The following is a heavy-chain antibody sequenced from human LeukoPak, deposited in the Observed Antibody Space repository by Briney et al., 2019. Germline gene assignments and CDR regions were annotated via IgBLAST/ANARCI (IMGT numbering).Heavy chain of an antibody. CDR3: ANALEATMARGVIRYDY. Sequence: PGGSLRLSCAASGFTVSSNEMSWVRQAPGKGLEWVSSISGGSTYYADSRKGRFTISRDNSKNTLHLQMNSLRAEDTAVYYCANALEATMARGVIRYDYWGQGTLVTVSS. V-gene: IGHV3-38-3*01. D-gene: IGHD3-10*01. J-gene: IGHJ4*02. CDR2: ISGGST. CDR1: GFTVSSNE.